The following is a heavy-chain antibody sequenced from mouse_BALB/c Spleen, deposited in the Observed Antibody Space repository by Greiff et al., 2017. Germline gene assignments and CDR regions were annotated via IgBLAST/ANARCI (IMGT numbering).Heavy chain of an antibody. Sequence: VQLQQSGAELVRPGTSVKVSCKASGYAFTNYLIEWVKQRPGQGLEWIGVINPGSGGTNYNEKFKGKATLTADKSSSTAYMQLSSLTSDDSAVYFCARSGVRRAWFAYWGQGLWSLSLQ. CDR1: GYAFTNYL. CDR2: INPGSGGT. V-gene: IGHV1-54*01. CDR3: ARSGVRRAWFAY. J-gene: IGHJ3*01. D-gene: IGHD2-14*01.